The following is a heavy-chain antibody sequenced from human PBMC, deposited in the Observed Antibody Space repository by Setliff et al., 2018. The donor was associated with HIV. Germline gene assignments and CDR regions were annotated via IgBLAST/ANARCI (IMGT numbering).Heavy chain of an antibody. CDR1: GGSISGYH. V-gene: IGHV4-4*09. CDR2: IYTSRGT. J-gene: IGHJ4*02. Sequence: ETLSLTCTVSGGSISGYHWNWLRQTPGKRLEWIGYIYTSRGTNYNHSLRTRVIISVDTSNQFSLKLSSVTAADAAVYYCARSPSYRSSWEYYFDYWGQGILVTVSS. CDR3: ARSPSYRSSWEYYFDY. D-gene: IGHD6-13*01.